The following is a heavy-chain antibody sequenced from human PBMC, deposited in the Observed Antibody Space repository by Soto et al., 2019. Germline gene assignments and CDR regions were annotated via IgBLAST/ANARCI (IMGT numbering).Heavy chain of an antibody. J-gene: IGHJ5*02. D-gene: IGHD3-22*01. CDR1: GGSVSSGAYL. CDR3: ARVGPWVPYYYDSSPYTFENWFGP. CDR2: IYYSGTT. V-gene: IGHV4-30-4*08. Sequence: ASETLSLTCTVSGGSVSSGAYLWSWLRQHPGKGLEWIGYIYYSGTTHYNPSLESRVTISIDMTNNHVSLILNSVTAADTAVYYCARVGPWVPYYYDSSPYTFENWFGPWGQGTLVTVSS.